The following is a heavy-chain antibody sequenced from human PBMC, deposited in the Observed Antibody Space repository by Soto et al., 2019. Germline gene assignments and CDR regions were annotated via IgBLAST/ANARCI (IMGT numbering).Heavy chain of an antibody. Sequence: PSETLSLTCTVSGGSVSSGSYYWSWIRQPPGKGLEWIGYIYYSGSTNYNPSLKSRVTISVDTSKNQFSLKLSSVTAADTAVYYCARVLPYNCSSTSCLADYFDYWGQGTLVTVSS. V-gene: IGHV4-61*01. CDR3: ARVLPYNCSSTSCLADYFDY. CDR1: GGSVSSGSYY. CDR2: IYYSGST. J-gene: IGHJ4*02. D-gene: IGHD2-2*01.